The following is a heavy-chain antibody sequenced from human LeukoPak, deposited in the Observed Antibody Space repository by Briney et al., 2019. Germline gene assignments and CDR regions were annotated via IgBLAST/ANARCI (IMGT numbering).Heavy chain of an antibody. CDR1: GGTFSSYA. CDR3: ARDSGIAAAGTTFDT. Sequence: GASVKVSCKASGGTFSSYAISWVRQAPGQGLEWMGRIIPILGIANYAQKFQGRVTITADKSTSTAYMELSSLRSEDTAVCYCARDSGIAAAGTTFDTWGQGTMVTVSS. V-gene: IGHV1-69*04. D-gene: IGHD6-13*01. CDR2: IIPILGIA. J-gene: IGHJ3*02.